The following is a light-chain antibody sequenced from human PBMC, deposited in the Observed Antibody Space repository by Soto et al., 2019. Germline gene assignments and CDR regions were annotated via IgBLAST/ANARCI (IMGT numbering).Light chain of an antibody. CDR2: GNI. Sequence: QAVLTQPPSVSGAPGQRVTISCTGSSSNIGAGYDVHWYQQRPGTAPKLLIFGNINRPSGVPDRFSGSKSGTSASLAITGLQAEDEGDYYCGAWDDSLSGWVFGGGTKVTVL. CDR1: SSNIGAGYD. CDR3: GAWDDSLSGWV. J-gene: IGLJ3*02. V-gene: IGLV1-40*01.